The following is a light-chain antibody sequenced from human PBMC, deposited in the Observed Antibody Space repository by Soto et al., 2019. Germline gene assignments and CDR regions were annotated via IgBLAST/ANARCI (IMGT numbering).Light chain of an antibody. CDR3: LQDYTYPLT. J-gene: IGKJ4*01. CDR2: AAS. V-gene: IGKV1-6*01. CDR1: QGIRND. Sequence: AIQRTQSPSSLSASIGDRCTITCRASQGIRNDLGWYQQKPGKAPKLLIYAASSLQSGVPSRFSGSGSGTDFTLTISSLQPEDFATYYCLQDYTYPLTFGGGTKVDIK.